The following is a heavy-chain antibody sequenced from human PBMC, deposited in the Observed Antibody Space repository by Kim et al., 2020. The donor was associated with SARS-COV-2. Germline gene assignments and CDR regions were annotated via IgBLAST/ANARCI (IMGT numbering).Heavy chain of an antibody. V-gene: IGHV4-34*01. D-gene: IGHD2-2*01. CDR3: SRVATPIVVVPAASKRPRGNNWFDP. J-gene: IGHJ5*02. CDR1: GGSFSGYY. CDR2: INHSGST. Sequence: SETLSLTCAVYGGSFSGYYWSWIRQPPGKGLEWIGEINHSGSTNYNPSLKSRVTISVDTSKNQFSLKLSSVTAADTAVYYCSRVATPIVVVPAASKRPRGNNWFDPWGQGTLVTFSS.